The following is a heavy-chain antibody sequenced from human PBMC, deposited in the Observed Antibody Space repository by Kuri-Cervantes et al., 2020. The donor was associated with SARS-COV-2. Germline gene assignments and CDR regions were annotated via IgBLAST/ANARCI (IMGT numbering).Heavy chain of an antibody. J-gene: IGHJ4*02. D-gene: IGHD3-16*02. CDR2: IYYSGST. Sequence: LRPSCTVSGGSISGGDYYWSWIRQPPGKGLEWIGYIYYSGSTYYNPSLKSRVTISVDTSKNQFSLKLSSVTAADTAVYYCARAPYDYIWGSYRYYFDYWGQGTLVTVSS. CDR1: GGSISGGDYY. CDR3: ARAPYDYIWGSYRYYFDY. V-gene: IGHV4-30-4*01.